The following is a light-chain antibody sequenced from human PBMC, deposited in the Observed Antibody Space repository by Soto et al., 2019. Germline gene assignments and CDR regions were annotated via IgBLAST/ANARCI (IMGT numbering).Light chain of an antibody. J-gene: IGLJ3*02. CDR3: SSYRRGSMVV. Sequence: QSALTQPPSVSGSPGQSVTISCTGSSSDVGGYNRVSWYQQSPGTAPKLMISEVTHRASGAPDRFSGSKFGNTASLTISGLQADDEADYYCSSYRRGSMVVFGGGTKLTVL. CDR2: EVT. V-gene: IGLV2-18*02. CDR1: SSDVGGYNR.